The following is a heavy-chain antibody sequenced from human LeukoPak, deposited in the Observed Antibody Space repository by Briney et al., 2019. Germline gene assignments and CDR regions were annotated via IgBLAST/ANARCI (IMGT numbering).Heavy chain of an antibody. CDR3: ARDREWELLNWFDP. D-gene: IGHD1-26*01. J-gene: IGHJ5*02. CDR2: IYTSGST. V-gene: IGHV4-4*07. CDR1: GGSISSYY. Sequence: PSETLSLTCTVSGGSISSYYWSWIRQPAGKGLEWIGRIYTSGSTNYNPSLKSRVTMSVDTSKNQFSLKLSSVTAADTAVYYCARDREWELLNWFDPWGQGTLVTVSS.